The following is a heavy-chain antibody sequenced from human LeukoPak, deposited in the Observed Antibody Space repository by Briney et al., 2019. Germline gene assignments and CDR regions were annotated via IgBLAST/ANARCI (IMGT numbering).Heavy chain of an antibody. Sequence: PGGSLRLSCAASGFTFSSYSMNWVRQPPGKGLEWVSAIGTAGDPYYPGSVKGRFTISRENAKNSLYLQMNSLRAGDTAVYYCARGYGYSYDYWGQGTLVTVSS. J-gene: IGHJ4*02. CDR2: IGTAGDP. D-gene: IGHD5-18*01. CDR1: GFTFSSYS. CDR3: ARGYGYSYDY. V-gene: IGHV3-13*05.